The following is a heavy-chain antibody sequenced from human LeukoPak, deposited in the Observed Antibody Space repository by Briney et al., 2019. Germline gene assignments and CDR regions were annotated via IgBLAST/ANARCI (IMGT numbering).Heavy chain of an antibody. Sequence: GESLKISCKGPGYSFTSYWIGWVRQMPGKGLEWMGIIYPGDSDTRYSPSFQGQVTISADKSISTAYLQWSSLKASDTAIYYCARRNYGDYQGFYWYFDLWGRGTLVTVSS. J-gene: IGHJ2*01. CDR3: ARRNYGDYQGFYWYFDL. D-gene: IGHD4-17*01. V-gene: IGHV5-51*01. CDR2: IYPGDSDT. CDR1: GYSFTSYW.